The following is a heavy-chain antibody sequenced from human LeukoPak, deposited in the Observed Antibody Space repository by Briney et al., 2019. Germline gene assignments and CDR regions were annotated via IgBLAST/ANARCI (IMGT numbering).Heavy chain of an antibody. V-gene: IGHV4-59*08. D-gene: IGHD6-13*01. J-gene: IGHJ4*02. Sequence: SETLSLTCTVSGGSISSYYWSWIRQPPGKGLEWIGYIYYSGSTNYNPSLKSRVTISVDTSKNQFSLKLSSVTAADTAVYYCARPAASSSWFPFGYWGQGTLVTVSS. CDR1: GGSISSYY. CDR3: ARPAASSSWFPFGY. CDR2: IYYSGST.